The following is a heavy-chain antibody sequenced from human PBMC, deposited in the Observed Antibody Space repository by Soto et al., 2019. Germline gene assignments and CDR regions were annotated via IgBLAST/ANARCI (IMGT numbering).Heavy chain of an antibody. D-gene: IGHD2-2*01. Sequence: PGGSLRLSCAASGFTVSSNFMSWVRQAPGRGLEWISIIYSGGSTYYADSVKGRFTISRDNSKNTLYLQMNSLRAEDTAVYYCAKDLIIVLVPAAMQDYYYGMDVWGQGTTVTVSS. CDR1: GFTVSSNF. J-gene: IGHJ6*02. CDR2: IYSGGST. V-gene: IGHV3-66*02. CDR3: AKDLIIVLVPAAMQDYYYGMDV.